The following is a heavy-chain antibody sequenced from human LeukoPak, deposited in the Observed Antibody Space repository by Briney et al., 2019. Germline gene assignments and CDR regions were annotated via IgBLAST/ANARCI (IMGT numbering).Heavy chain of an antibody. D-gene: IGHD2-21*02. Sequence: GASVKVSCKASGYTFTGYYMHWVRQAPGQGLEWMGWINPNSGGTNYAQKFQGRVTMTRDTSTSTVYMELSSLRSEDTAVYYCASWGVVTAVFDYWGQGTLVTVSS. CDR3: ASWGVVTAVFDY. V-gene: IGHV1-2*02. CDR2: INPNSGGT. CDR1: GYTFTGYY. J-gene: IGHJ4*02.